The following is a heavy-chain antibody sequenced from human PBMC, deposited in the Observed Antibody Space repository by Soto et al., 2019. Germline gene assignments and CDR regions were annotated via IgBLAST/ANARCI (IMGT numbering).Heavy chain of an antibody. D-gene: IGHD4-17*01. Sequence: QVQLVQSGAEVKKPGASVKVSCKASGYTFTSYDINWVRQATGQGLEWMGWMNPNSGNTGYAQKFQGRVTMTRNTSITTAYLPLSSLRSEDTAVYYCPMTLYGDTVDSWGQGTLVTFSS. J-gene: IGHJ4*02. CDR2: MNPNSGNT. CDR3: PMTLYGDTVDS. CDR1: GYTFTSYD. V-gene: IGHV1-8*01.